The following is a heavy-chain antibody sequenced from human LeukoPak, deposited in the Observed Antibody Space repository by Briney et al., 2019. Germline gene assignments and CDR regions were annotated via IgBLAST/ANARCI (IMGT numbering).Heavy chain of an antibody. D-gene: IGHD1-26*01. CDR3: ARGYSGSYWGY. J-gene: IGHJ4*02. V-gene: IGHV1-69*05. CDR1: GGTFSSYA. CDR2: IIPIFGTA. Sequence: GASVKVSCKASGGTFSSYAISWVRQAPGHGLEWMGGIIPIFGTANSAQKFQGRVTITTDESTSTDYIEQSSLRSEDTAVYYCARGYSGSYWGYWGQGTLVTVSS.